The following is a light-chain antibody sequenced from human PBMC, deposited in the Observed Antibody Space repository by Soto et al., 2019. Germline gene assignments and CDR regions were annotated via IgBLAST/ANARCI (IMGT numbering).Light chain of an antibody. CDR3: QQYSNWPPIT. J-gene: IGKJ5*01. CDR2: DVS. CDR1: QSVSNS. Sequence: EIVLTQSPGTLSLSPVERVTLSCRSSQSVSNSLAWYQQKPGQLPRLLIYDVSNRATGIPARFSGSGSGTEFTLTISSLQSEDFAVYYCQQYSNWPPITFGQGTRLEIK. V-gene: IGKV3-11*01.